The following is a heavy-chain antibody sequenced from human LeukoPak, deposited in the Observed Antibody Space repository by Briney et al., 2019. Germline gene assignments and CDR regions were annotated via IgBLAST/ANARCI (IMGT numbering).Heavy chain of an antibody. CDR3: ARARIVGFGDADYYYYGMDV. D-gene: IGHD3-10*01. CDR1: GYTFTSYG. V-gene: IGHV1-18*01. Sequence: ASVKVSCKASGYTFTSYGISWVRQAPGQGLEWMGWISAYNGNTNYAQKLQGRVTMTTDTSTSTAYMELRSLRSDDTAVYYCARARIVGFGDADYYYYGMDVWSQGTTVTVSS. CDR2: ISAYNGNT. J-gene: IGHJ6*02.